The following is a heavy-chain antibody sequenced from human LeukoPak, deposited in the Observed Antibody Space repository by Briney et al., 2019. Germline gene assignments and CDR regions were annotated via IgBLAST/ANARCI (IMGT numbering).Heavy chain of an antibody. Sequence: GGSLTLSCAASGFTFSGSAMHWVRQASGKGLEWVGRIRSKANSYATAYAASVKGRFTISRDDSKNTAYLQMNSLKTEDTAVYYCTRPTYGDYYLDAFDIWGQGTMVTVSS. CDR3: TRPTYGDYYLDAFDI. V-gene: IGHV3-73*01. J-gene: IGHJ3*02. CDR1: GFTFSGSA. D-gene: IGHD4-17*01. CDR2: IRSKANSYAT.